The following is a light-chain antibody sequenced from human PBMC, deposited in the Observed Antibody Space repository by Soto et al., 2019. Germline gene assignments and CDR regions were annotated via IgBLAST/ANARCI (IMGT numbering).Light chain of an antibody. CDR2: EDN. CDR1: SGSIASNY. V-gene: IGLV6-57*01. CDR3: QSYDATNQV. J-gene: IGLJ3*02. Sequence: NFMLTQPHSVSESPGKTVTISCTRSSGSIASNYVQWYQQRPGSSPTTVISEDNPRPSGVPDRFSGSIDSSSNSASLTISGLESEDEADHCCQSYDATNQVFGGGTKLTVL.